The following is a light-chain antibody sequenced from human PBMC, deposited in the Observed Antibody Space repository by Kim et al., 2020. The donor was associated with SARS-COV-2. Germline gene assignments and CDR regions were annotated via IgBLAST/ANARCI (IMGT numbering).Light chain of an antibody. J-gene: IGLJ1*01. V-gene: IGLV2-14*03. CDR3: SSYSSSSPPV. CDR2: DVT. CDR1: TSDVGAYND. Sequence: GQSVTDSSAGTTSDVGAYNDVSCHQQHPGTAPQLMIYDVTHPPSGVSHCFSGSKSGNTASLSTSVHQAEDEDDYYRSSYSSSSPPVFGTGTKVTVL.